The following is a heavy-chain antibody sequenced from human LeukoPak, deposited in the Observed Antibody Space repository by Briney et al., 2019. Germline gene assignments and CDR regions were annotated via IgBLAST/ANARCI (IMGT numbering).Heavy chain of an antibody. CDR1: GFTFSSYG. J-gene: IGHJ4*02. V-gene: IGHV3-30*18. Sequence: PGGSLRLSCAASGFTFSSYGMHWVRQAPGKGLEWVAVISYDGSNKYYADSVKGRFTISRDNPKNTLYLQMNSLRAEDTAVYYCAKATSGSYVFGLDYWGQGTLVTVSS. D-gene: IGHD1-26*01. CDR2: ISYDGSNK. CDR3: AKATSGSYVFGLDY.